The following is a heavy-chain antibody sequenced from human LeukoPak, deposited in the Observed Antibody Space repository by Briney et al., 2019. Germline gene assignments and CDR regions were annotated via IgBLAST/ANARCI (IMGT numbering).Heavy chain of an antibody. J-gene: IGHJ5*02. CDR1: GNSATFKW. Sequence: GESLKISCKGSGNSATFKWIAWVLQMPGKGLEWMGIIYSGDSDTRYSPSFQGQVTISVDKSIYTAYLQWNSLKASDTAMYYCAGREGFADSRNWFDPWGQGTLVTVSS. V-gene: IGHV5-51*01. CDR3: AGREGFADSRNWFDP. D-gene: IGHD3-16*01. CDR2: IYSGDSDT.